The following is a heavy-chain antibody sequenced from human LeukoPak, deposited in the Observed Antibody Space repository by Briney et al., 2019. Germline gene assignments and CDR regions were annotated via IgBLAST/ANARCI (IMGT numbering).Heavy chain of an antibody. CDR2: IYSSGST. D-gene: IGHD3-16*01. Sequence: ESSETLSLTCTVSGGSISGYYWSWSRQPAGEGLEWIGRIYSSGSTNYNPSLNSRVSMSVDTSNNQFSLNLSSVTAADTAVYYCARKRKGAYDFDCWARERWSPSPQ. V-gene: IGHV4-4*07. CDR3: ARKRKGAYDFDC. CDR1: GGSISGYY. J-gene: IGHJ4*02.